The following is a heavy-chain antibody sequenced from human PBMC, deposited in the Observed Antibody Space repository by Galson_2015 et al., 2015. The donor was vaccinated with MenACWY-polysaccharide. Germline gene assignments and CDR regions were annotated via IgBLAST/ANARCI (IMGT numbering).Heavy chain of an antibody. D-gene: IGHD3-22*01. CDR3: ARGGKYYYDSSGYLNWFDP. CDR2: ISYDGTNK. Sequence: SLRLSCAASEFTFSSYAMHWVRQAPGKGLEWVAVISYDGTNKYYADSVKGRFTISRDNSKNTQYLQMNSLRAEDTALYYCARGGKYYYDSSGYLNWFDPWGQGTLVTVSS. J-gene: IGHJ5*02. V-gene: IGHV3-30-3*01. CDR1: EFTFSSYA.